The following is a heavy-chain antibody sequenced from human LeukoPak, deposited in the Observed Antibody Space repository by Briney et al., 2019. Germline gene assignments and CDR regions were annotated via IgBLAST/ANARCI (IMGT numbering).Heavy chain of an antibody. J-gene: IGHJ4*02. CDR2: ISSSSSYI. V-gene: IGHV3-21*01. CDR3: ASLYYYGSGSRGINSRYFDY. Sequence: GGSLRLSCAASGFTFSTYNMNWVRQAPGKGLEWVSSISSSSSYIYYADSVKGRFTISRDNAKNSLYLQMNSLRAEDTAVYYCASLYYYGSGSRGINSRYFDYWGQGTLVTVSS. D-gene: IGHD3-10*01. CDR1: GFTFSTYN.